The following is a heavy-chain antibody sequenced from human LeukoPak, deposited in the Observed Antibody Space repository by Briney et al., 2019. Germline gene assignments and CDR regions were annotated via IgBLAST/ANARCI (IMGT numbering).Heavy chain of an antibody. CDR3: ARVRSSSWYDY. CDR2: ISSDGITT. CDR1: GFTFSTSW. V-gene: IGHV3-74*01. D-gene: IGHD6-13*01. J-gene: IGHJ4*02. Sequence: QPGGSLRLSCATSGFTFSTSWMHWVRQAPGEGLVWVSCISSDGITTTYADSVKGRFTISRDNAKYTLYLQMNSLRVEDTAVYYCARVRSSSWYDYWGQGALVTVSS.